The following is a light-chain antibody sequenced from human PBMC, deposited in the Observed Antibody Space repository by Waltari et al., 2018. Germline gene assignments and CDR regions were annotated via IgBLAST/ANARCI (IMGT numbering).Light chain of an antibody. CDR3: QHYSSFPWT. J-gene: IGKJ1*01. CDR1: QGISSW. V-gene: IGKV1-5*03. Sequence: IKQSQSPSTLYASVGERVTITCRDSQGISSWLAWYQQKPGKAAKFLIYKASSLERGVPSRFSGSGSGTEFTLTISSLQPDDFATYYCQHYSSFPWTFGQGTEVEIK. CDR2: KAS.